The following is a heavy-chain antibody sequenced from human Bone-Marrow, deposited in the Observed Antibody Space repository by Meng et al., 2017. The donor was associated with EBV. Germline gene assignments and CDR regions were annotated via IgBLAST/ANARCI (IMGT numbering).Heavy chain of an antibody. D-gene: IGHD2-21*01. CDR1: GGSISSSNW. CDR2: IYHSGST. J-gene: IGHJ4*02. Sequence: QGPLQGAGPGRVKPSGTLSLTCAVSGGSISSSNWWSWARQPPGKGLEWIGEIYHSGSTNYNPSLKSRVTISVDKSKNQFSLKLSSVTAADTAVYYCARVPTLWYFDYWGQGTLVTVSS. V-gene: IGHV4-4*02. CDR3: ARVPTLWYFDY.